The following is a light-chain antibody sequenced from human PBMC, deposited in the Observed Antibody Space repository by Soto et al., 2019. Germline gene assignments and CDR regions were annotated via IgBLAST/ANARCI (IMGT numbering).Light chain of an antibody. V-gene: IGKV1-5*01. J-gene: IGKJ1*01. Sequence: DIQMTQSPSTLSASVGDRVTITCRARQSISRRLAWYQQKPGKAPKLLIYDVSSLEPGVPSRFSGSGSGTDFTLTISSLQPDDFATYYCQHYNSFPWTFGQGTKVEAK. CDR2: DVS. CDR1: QSISRR. CDR3: QHYNSFPWT.